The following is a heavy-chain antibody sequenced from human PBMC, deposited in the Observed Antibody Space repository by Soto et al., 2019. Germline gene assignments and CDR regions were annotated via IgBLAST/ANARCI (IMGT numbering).Heavy chain of an antibody. CDR1: GYTFTSYD. V-gene: IGHV1-8*01. CDR3: ARGTWQLVD. Sequence: GGLVKVSCKASGYTFTSYDINWVRQATGQGLEWMGWMNPNSGNTGYAQKFQGRVTMTRDTSISTAYMELSSLRSEDTAVYYCARGTWQLVDWGQGTLVTVSS. J-gene: IGHJ4*02. CDR2: MNPNSGNT. D-gene: IGHD6-6*01.